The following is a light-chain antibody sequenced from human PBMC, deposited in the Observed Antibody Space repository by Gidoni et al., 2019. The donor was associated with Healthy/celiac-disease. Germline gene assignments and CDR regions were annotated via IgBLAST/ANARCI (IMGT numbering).Light chain of an antibody. CDR1: QGMNSA. J-gene: IGKJ1*01. CDR2: HAS. CDR3: HHSNSYPQT. V-gene: IGKV1-13*02. Sequence: AIQLTQSPSSLSASVGDRVTITCRASQGMNSALAWYQPKPGKAPDLLIYHASTLESGVPSRFSGSGAGTDFTLTISSLQPEDFATYYCHHSNSYPQTFGQXTKVEIK.